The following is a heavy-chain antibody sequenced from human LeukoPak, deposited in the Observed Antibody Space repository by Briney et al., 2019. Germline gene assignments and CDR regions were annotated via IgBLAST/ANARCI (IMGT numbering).Heavy chain of an antibody. CDR3: SKVLRPYYNYGMDV. CDR2: ISGSGGGT. V-gene: IGHV3-23*01. J-gene: IGHJ6*02. Sequence: GGSLRLSCAASGFIFSTYAMSWVRQAPGKGLEWVSVISGSGGGTYYADSVKGRFTISRDNSKNTLHLQMNSLRAEDTAVYYCSKVLRPYYNYGMDVWGQGTTVTVS. CDR1: GFIFSTYA.